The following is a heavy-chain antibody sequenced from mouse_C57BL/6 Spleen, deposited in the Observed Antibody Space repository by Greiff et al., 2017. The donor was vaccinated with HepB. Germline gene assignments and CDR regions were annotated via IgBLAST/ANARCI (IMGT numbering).Heavy chain of an antibody. Sequence: QVQLQQSGAELAKPGASVKLSCKASGYTFTSYWMHWVKQRPGQGLEWIGYISPSSGYTKYNQKFKDKATLTADKSSSTASMQLNNLTYEDSAVYYCARYYGRSYWYFDVWGPGTTVTVSS. D-gene: IGHD1-1*01. CDR1: GYTFTSYW. CDR3: ARYYGRSYWYFDV. CDR2: ISPSSGYT. V-gene: IGHV1-7*01. J-gene: IGHJ1*01.